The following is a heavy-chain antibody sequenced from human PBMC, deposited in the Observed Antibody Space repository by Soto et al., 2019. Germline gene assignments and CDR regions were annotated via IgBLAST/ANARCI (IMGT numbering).Heavy chain of an antibody. CDR2: FDPGHGHI. D-gene: IGHD2-15*01. J-gene: IGHJ4*02. Sequence: QVQLAQSGAEVKKPGASVKVSCKVSGYTLTELSIHWVRQAPGKGLEWMGGFDPGHGHIIYAQKFQGRVSMTEDTSTNTAYMDLSSLSSEDTAVYYCATPKRGNLDPCYDYWGQGTLVTVSS. CDR3: ATPKRGNLDPCYDY. CDR1: GYTLTELS. V-gene: IGHV1-24*01.